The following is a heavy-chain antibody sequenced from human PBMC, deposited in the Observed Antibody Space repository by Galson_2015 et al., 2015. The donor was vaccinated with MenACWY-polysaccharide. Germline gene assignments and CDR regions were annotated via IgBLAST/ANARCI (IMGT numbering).Heavy chain of an antibody. CDR2: ISHSGVT. CDR3: ARLCTTSSCDVWGFDF. Sequence: SETLSLTCTVSGDSITSNTHFWGWIRQPPGRGLEWIGAISHSGVTFYNPSLKRRVTLSVDMSKNQFSARLSSVTATDTAVYYCARLCTTSSCDVWGFDFWGQGAPLTVSS. V-gene: IGHV4-39*01. J-gene: IGHJ4*02. D-gene: IGHD3-16*01. CDR1: GDSITSNTHF.